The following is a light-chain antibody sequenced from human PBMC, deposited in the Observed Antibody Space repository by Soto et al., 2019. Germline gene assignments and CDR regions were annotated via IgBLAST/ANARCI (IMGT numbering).Light chain of an antibody. J-gene: IGKJ3*01. CDR1: QNISNF. CDR2: GAS. Sequence: DIQMTQSPLSLSASLGDRVTITCRASQNISNFLNWYQQKPGKAPRLLVFGASNLQSGVPSRFRGSHSETDFSLSISSLQREDLATYICQQSFRAPLNLGPGT. CDR3: QQSFRAPLN. V-gene: IGKV1-39*01.